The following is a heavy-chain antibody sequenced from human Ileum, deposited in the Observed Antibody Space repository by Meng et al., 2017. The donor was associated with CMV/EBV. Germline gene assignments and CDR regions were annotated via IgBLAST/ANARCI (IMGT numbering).Heavy chain of an antibody. J-gene: IGHJ5*02. CDR2: IWYDGSNK. D-gene: IGHD2-2*01. CDR3: AKSGKTYCSSTSCTLGWFDP. V-gene: IGHV3-33*06. Sequence: FSRYGMHWVRQAPGKGLEWVAVIWYDGSNKYYADSVKGRFTISRDNSKNTLYLQMNSLRAEDTAVYYCAKSGKTYCSSTSCTLGWFDPWGQGTLVTVSS. CDR1: FSRYG.